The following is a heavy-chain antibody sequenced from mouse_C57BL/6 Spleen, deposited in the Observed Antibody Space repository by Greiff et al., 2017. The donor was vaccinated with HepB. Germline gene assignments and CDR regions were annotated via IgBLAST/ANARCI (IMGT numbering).Heavy chain of an antibody. V-gene: IGHV5-9-1*02. CDR3: TRDSGYGNYEFLFAY. D-gene: IGHD2-10*02. Sequence: EVQVVESGEGLVKPGGSLKLSCAASGFTFSSYAMSWVRQTPEKRLEWVAYISSGGDYIYYADTVKGRFTISRDNARNTLYLEMSSLKSESTAMYYCTRDSGYGNYEFLFAYWGQGTLVTVSA. CDR1: GFTFSSYA. CDR2: ISSGGDYI. J-gene: IGHJ3*01.